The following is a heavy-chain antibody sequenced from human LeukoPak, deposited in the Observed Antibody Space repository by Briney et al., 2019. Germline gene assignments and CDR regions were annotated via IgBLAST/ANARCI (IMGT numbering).Heavy chain of an antibody. CDR1: GFTFSSYS. V-gene: IGHV3-21*01. CDR2: ISSGSSFI. J-gene: IGHJ4*02. CDR3: ARGGCSSTSCYILDY. D-gene: IGHD2-2*02. Sequence: GGSLRLSCAASGFTFSSYSMNWVRQAPGKGLEWVSSISSGSSFIYYADSVKGRFTISRDNAKNSLYLQMNSLRAEDTAVYYCARGGCSSTSCYILDYWGQGTLVTVSS.